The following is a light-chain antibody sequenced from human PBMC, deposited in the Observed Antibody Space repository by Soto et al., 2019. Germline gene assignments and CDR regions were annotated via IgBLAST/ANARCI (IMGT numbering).Light chain of an antibody. Sequence: QSALTQPASVSGSPGQSIPISCTGTSSDIGGYKHVSWYQQHPGKAPKLMIYEVSNRPSGVSNRFSGSKSGNTASLTISGLQAEDEADYYCSSYTTSSTQVFGTGTKVTVL. J-gene: IGLJ1*01. CDR1: SSDIGGYKH. CDR3: SSYTTSSTQV. CDR2: EVS. V-gene: IGLV2-14*01.